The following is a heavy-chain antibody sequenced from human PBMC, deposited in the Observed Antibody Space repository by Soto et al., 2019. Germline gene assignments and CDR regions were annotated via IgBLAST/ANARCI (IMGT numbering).Heavy chain of an antibody. CDR1: GGSISSYY. D-gene: IGHD1-26*01. Sequence: SETLSLTCTVSGGSISSYYWSWIRQPPGKGLEWIGYIYYSGSTNYNPSLKSRVTISIDTSKNQFSLKLTLVPAAVTAVDKCARDPELRGYFDYWGQGTLVTVSS. CDR2: IYYSGST. J-gene: IGHJ4*02. CDR3: ARDPELRGYFDY. V-gene: IGHV4-59*12.